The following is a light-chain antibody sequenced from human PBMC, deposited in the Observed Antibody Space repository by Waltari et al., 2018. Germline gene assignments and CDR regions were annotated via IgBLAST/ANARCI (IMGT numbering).Light chain of an antibody. CDR1: SIGSRS. CDR2: YDS. Sequence: SYVLTQPPSVSVAPGQAARITCGGHSIGSRSVHWYQQKPGQAPVLVIYYDSDRPSGIPERISGSKSGNTATLTISRVEAGDEAAYYCQLWESGSDRVVFGGGTKLTVL. CDR3: QLWESGSDRVV. J-gene: IGLJ2*01. V-gene: IGLV3-21*01.